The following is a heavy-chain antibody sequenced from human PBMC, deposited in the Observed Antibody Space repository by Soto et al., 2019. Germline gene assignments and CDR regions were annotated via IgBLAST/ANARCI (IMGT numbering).Heavy chain of an antibody. CDR3: VRVVAIPGYPDN. D-gene: IGHD5-12*01. J-gene: IGHJ4*02. CDR1: GGTFSSYA. Sequence: QVQLVQSGAEVRQPASSVKVSCKTSGGTFSSYAISWVRQAPGQGLEWMGGIVPIVDTSTYDQKFQGRVTITADESTSTAYMELSSLRSDDTAIYYCVRVVAIPGYPDNWGQGTLVTVSS. CDR2: IVPIVDTS. V-gene: IGHV1-69*12.